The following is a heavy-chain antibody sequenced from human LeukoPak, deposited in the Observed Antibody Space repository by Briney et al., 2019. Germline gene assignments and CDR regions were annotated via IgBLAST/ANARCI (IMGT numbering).Heavy chain of an antibody. Sequence: SVKVSCKVSGGTFSSYTISWVRQAPGQGLEWMGRIIPILGIANYAQKFQGRVTITADKSTSTAYMELSSLRAEDTAVYYCAKDAQYYDFWSGWNNTYYYYMDVWGKGTTVTVSS. CDR3: AKDAQYYDFWSGWNNTYYYYMDV. D-gene: IGHD3-3*01. CDR1: GGTFSSYT. J-gene: IGHJ6*03. V-gene: IGHV1-69*04. CDR2: IIPILGIA.